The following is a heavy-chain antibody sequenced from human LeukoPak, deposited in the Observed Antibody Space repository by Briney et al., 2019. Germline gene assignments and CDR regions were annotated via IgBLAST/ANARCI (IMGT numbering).Heavy chain of an antibody. CDR1: GGTFSSYA. D-gene: IGHD4-17*01. V-gene: IGHV3-64*01. CDR3: AKEIYGDSTGGRFQQ. CDR2: ISSNGGST. J-gene: IGHJ1*01. Sequence: GGSLRLSCAASGGTFSSYAMHWVRQAPGKGLEYVGAISSNGGSTYYATSVKGGFTIVSENSKKSLYLQRGSLGAEEMAVYYCAKEIYGDSTGGRFQQWGQGTLVTVSP.